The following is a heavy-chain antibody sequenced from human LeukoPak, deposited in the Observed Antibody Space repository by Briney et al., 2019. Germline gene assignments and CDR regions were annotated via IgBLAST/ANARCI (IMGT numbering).Heavy chain of an antibody. J-gene: IGHJ4*02. CDR2: IYYSGST. V-gene: IGHV4-59*02. CDR3: ARMGPCSSTSCQHFDF. Sequence: SETLSLTCTVSGGSVSGFYWSWIRQPPGKGLEYIGYIYYSGSTNYNPSLKSRLTISVDTSKNLLSLKPNSMTAADTAVYYCARMGPCSSTSCQHFDFWGQGTLVTVSS. D-gene: IGHD2-2*01. CDR1: GGSVSGFY.